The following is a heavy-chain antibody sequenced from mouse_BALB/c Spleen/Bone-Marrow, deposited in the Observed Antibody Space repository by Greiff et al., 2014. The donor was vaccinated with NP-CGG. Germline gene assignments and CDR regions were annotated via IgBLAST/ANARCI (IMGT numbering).Heavy chain of an antibody. Sequence: EVQGVESGGGLVQPGGSLNLSCAASGFDFSRYWMSWARQAPGKGQEWIGEINPGSSTINYTPSLKDKFIISRDNAKNTLYLQMSKVRSEDTALYYCARLRRYGAMDYWGQGTSVTVSS. J-gene: IGHJ4*01. CDR2: INPGSSTI. CDR1: GFDFSRYW. V-gene: IGHV4-2*02. CDR3: ARLRRYGAMDY. D-gene: IGHD2-14*01.